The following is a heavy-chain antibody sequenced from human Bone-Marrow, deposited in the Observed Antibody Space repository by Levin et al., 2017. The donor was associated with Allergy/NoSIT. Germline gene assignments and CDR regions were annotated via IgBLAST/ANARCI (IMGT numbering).Heavy chain of an antibody. Sequence: SSETLSLTCTFSGGSISSYYWSWIRQPPGKGLEWIGYIYDTGRTNYNPSLKSRVTMSIDTSKSQFSLKLSSVTAADTAVYYCTRGTEYLGSGDVWGQGTTVTVSS. D-gene: IGHD3-10*01. CDR2: IYDTGRT. CDR1: GGSISSYY. J-gene: IGHJ6*02. V-gene: IGHV4-59*01. CDR3: TRGTEYLGSGDV.